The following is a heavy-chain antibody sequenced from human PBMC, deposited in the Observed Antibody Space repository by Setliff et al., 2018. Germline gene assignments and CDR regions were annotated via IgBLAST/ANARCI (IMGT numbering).Heavy chain of an antibody. D-gene: IGHD3-22*01. J-gene: IGHJ5*02. V-gene: IGHV1-46*01. CDR3: ARINFYDSTAYYYAPHH. Sequence: ASVKVSCKTSGYSFTRYYMHWVRQAPGQGLEWMGIINTGGGSASYAQKFQGRVTMTSDTSTSTVYMEVNSVTSDDTAMYYCARINFYDSTAYYYAPHHWGQGTLVTVSS. CDR1: GYSFTRYY. CDR2: INTGGGSA.